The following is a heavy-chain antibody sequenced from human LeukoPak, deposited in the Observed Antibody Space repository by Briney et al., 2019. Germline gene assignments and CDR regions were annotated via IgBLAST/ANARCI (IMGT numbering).Heavy chain of an antibody. CDR2: IYSGDVT. J-gene: IGHJ4*02. Sequence: GGSLSLSCAASGFIVRDNYMSWVRQAPGEGREWVSCIYSGDVTYYVESVRGRFTNSRDISKNTLFHQMNNLRPDDTAVYYCARGDYGDSGADYWGQGTLVTVSS. CDR1: GFIVRDNY. D-gene: IGHD4-17*01. CDR3: ARGDYGDSGADY. V-gene: IGHV3-66*01.